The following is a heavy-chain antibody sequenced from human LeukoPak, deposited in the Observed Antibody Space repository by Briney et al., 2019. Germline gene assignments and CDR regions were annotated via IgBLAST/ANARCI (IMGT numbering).Heavy chain of an antibody. CDR1: GLTFSNAW. CDR3: ITDITMVRGVIITIHAFDI. Sequence: GGSLRLSCAASGLTFSNAWMSWVRQAPGKGLEWVGRIRSKTDGGTTDYAAPVKGRFTISRDDSKNTLYLQMNSLETEDTAVYYCITDITMVRGVIITIHAFDIWGQGTMVTVSS. CDR2: IRSKTDGGTT. D-gene: IGHD3-10*01. J-gene: IGHJ3*02. V-gene: IGHV3-15*01.